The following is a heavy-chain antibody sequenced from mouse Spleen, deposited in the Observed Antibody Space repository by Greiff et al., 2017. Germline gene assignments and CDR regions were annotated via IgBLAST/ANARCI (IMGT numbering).Heavy chain of an antibody. D-gene: IGHD2-14*01. Sequence: VQLQQSGPELVKPGASVKIPCKASGYTFTDYNMDWVKQSHGKSLEWIGDINPNNGGTIYNQKFKGKATLTVDKSSSTAYMELRSLTSEDTAVYYCARRYRYDGSIYYYAMDYWGQGTSVTVSS. CDR2: INPNNGGT. J-gene: IGHJ4*01. V-gene: IGHV1-18*01. CDR3: ARRYRYDGSIYYYAMDY. CDR1: GYTFTDYN.